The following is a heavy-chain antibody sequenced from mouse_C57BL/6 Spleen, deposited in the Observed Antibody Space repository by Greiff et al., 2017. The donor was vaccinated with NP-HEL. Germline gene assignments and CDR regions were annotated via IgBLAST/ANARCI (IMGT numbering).Heavy chain of an antibody. Sequence: QVQLQQPGAELVKPGASVKLSCKASGYTFTSYWMHWVKQRPGQGLEWIGYINPSSGYTKYNQKFKDKATLTADKSSSTAYMQLSSLTYEDSAVYYCARRDWDPDFDYWGQGTTLTVSS. CDR1: GYTFTSYW. CDR3: ARRDWDPDFDY. V-gene: IGHV1-7*01. CDR2: INPSSGYT. J-gene: IGHJ2*01. D-gene: IGHD4-1*01.